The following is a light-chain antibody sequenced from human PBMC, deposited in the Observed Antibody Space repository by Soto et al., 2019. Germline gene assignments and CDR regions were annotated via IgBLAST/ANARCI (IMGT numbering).Light chain of an antibody. J-gene: IGLJ2*01. CDR2: EVS. Sequence: QSALTQPPSASGSPGQSVTISCTGTGSDVGGYNYVSWYQHHPGKAPKLMLYEVSTRPSGVPDRFSGSKSGNTASLTVSGLQAEDEADYYCSSYAGRNSYVVFGGGTQLTVL. CDR3: SSYAGRNSYVV. CDR1: GSDVGGYNY. V-gene: IGLV2-8*01.